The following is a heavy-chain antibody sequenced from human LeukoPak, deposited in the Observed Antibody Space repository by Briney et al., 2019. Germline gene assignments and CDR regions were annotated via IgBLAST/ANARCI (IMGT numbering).Heavy chain of an antibody. D-gene: IGHD3-22*01. V-gene: IGHV3-23*01. CDR1: VFTFSSYA. CDR2: ISGSGGST. J-gene: IGHJ4*02. Sequence: PGGSLRLSCASSVFTFSSYAMSWVRQAPGKGLEGVSAISGSGGSTYYADSVKGRFTISRDNSRNTLYMQMNSLRAEDTAVYYCAKDDTMIVVVIISFDYWGQGTLVTVSP. CDR3: AKDDTMIVVVIISFDY.